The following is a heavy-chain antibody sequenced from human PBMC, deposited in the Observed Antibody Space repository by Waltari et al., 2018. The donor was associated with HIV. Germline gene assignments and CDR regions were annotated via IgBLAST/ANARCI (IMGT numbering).Heavy chain of an antibody. J-gene: IGHJ3*02. V-gene: IGHV1-18*01. CDR2: FNPMNGDT. D-gene: IGHD3-9*01. CDR1: EYTFVNYG. Sequence: VQSGTVMKKPGASVRVSCRPFEYTFVNYGLNWVRQAPGQGLQWVGWFNPMNGDTKYAQKFQGRVSLTTDTSTITAYMELRSLRPDDTAIYYCARAGFYNTLTGYRAGASHIWGQGTMVIVSS. CDR3: ARAGFYNTLTGYRAGASHI.